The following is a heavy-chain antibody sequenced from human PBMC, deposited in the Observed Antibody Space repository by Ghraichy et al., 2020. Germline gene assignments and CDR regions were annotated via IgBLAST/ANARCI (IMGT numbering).Heavy chain of an antibody. V-gene: IGHV3-23*01. J-gene: IGHJ6*02. Sequence: GGSLRLSCADSGFTFSSYAMSWVRQAPGKGLEWVSGISSSGGSTYYADSVKGRFTISRDNSKNTLYLQMNSLRAEDTAVYYCAQYCITNSCHRYSSYYGMDAGGPGTTVTVS. CDR2: ISSSGGST. CDR3: AQYCITNSCHRYSSYYGMDA. CDR1: GFTFSSYA. D-gene: IGHD2-2*01.